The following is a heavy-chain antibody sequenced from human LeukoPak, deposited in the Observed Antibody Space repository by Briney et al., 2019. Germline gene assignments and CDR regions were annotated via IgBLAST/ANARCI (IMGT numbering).Heavy chain of an antibody. CDR3: AKVILDDFWSGYDAFDI. D-gene: IGHD3-3*01. J-gene: IGHJ3*02. CDR2: ISGSGGST. Sequence: GGTLRLSCAASGFTVSSNYMSWVRHTPGKGLEWVSAISGSGGSTYYADSVKVRFTISRDNSKNTLYLQMNSLRAEDTAVYYCAKVILDDFWSGYDAFDIWGQGTMVTVSS. V-gene: IGHV3-23*01. CDR1: GFTVSSNY.